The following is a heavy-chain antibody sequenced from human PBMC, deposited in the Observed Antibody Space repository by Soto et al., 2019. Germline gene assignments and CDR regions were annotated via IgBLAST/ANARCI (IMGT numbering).Heavy chain of an antibody. V-gene: IGHV1-46*01. Sequence: QVQLVQSGAEVKKPGASVKVSCKTSGYTFSNYYINWVRQAPGQGLEWMGRINPSGGGTTYAQKFQGRVTMTSVTSTSTVYMVLSGLRSEDTAVYYCARSQEVVVVPAAPIDYWGQGTLVTVSS. CDR2: INPSGGGT. J-gene: IGHJ4*02. D-gene: IGHD2-2*01. CDR1: GYTFSNYY. CDR3: ARSQEVVVVPAAPIDY.